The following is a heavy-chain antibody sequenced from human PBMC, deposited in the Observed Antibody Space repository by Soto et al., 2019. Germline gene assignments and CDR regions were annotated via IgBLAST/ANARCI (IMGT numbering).Heavy chain of an antibody. J-gene: IGHJ1*01. CDR1: GGSISSYY. V-gene: IGHV4-59*01. Sequence: SETLSLTCTVSGGSISSYYWSWIRQPPGKGLEWIGYIYYSGSTNYNSSLKSRVTISVDTSKNQFSLKLSSVTAADTAVYYCAVGSSGYYVYFQHWGQGTLVTVSS. CDR2: IYYSGST. D-gene: IGHD3-22*01. CDR3: AVGSSGYYVYFQH.